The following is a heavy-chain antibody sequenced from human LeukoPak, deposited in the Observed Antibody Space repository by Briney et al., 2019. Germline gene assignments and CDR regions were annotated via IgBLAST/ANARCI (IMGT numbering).Heavy chain of an antibody. D-gene: IGHD6-19*01. Sequence: GRSLRLSCAASGFTFDDYAMHWVRQAPGKGLEWVSGISWNSGSIGYADSVKGRFTISRDNAKNSLYLQMNSLRAEDTAFYYCAKDGHKVGQWLSYFDYWGQGTLVTVSS. CDR3: AKDGHKVGQWLSYFDY. V-gene: IGHV3-9*01. CDR1: GFTFDDYA. CDR2: ISWNSGSI. J-gene: IGHJ4*02.